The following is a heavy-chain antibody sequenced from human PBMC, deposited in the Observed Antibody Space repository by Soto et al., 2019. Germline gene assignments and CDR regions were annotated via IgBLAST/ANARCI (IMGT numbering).Heavy chain of an antibody. D-gene: IGHD4-17*01. J-gene: IGHJ3*02. CDR3: AIEFTTVTASDAFDM. CDR2: ISGSGDTT. CDR1: GFIFSSYA. Sequence: EVHLLESGGGLVQPGGSLRLSCEASGFIFSSYAMSWVRQAPGKGLEWVSVISGSGDTTYYADSVKGRFTISRDNSSNTLYLEMDSLRAGDTAVYPCAIEFTTVTASDAFDMWGRGTMVTVSS. V-gene: IGHV3-23*01.